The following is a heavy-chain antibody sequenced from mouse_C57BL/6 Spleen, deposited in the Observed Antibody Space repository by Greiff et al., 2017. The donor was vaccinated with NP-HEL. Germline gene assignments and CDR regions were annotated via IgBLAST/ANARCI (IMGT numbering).Heavy chain of an antibody. J-gene: IGHJ2*01. Sequence: VQLQQSGPELVKPGASVKISCKASGYTFTDYYMNWVKQSHGKSLEWIGDINPNNGGTSYNQKFKGKATLTVDKSSSTAYMELRSLTSEDSAVYYCARSHSNPDYWGQGTTLTVSS. CDR1: GYTFTDYY. V-gene: IGHV1-26*01. CDR3: ARSHSNPDY. D-gene: IGHD2-5*01. CDR2: INPNNGGT.